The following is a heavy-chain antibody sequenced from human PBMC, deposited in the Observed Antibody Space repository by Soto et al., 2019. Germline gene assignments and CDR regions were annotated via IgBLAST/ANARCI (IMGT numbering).Heavy chain of an antibody. D-gene: IGHD3-10*01. J-gene: IGHJ6*01. CDR1: GFNLHDHA. V-gene: IGHV3-9*01. Sequence: PWGSLRLSCVASGFNLHDHAMHWVRQAPGKGLEWVSGIFCDVNRMDYADSVKGRFFISRDNAKNSLYLQMNSLREDDTALYYCTKDINMGRVEGWAQGTKVTV. CDR3: TKDINMGRVEG. CDR2: IFCDVNRM.